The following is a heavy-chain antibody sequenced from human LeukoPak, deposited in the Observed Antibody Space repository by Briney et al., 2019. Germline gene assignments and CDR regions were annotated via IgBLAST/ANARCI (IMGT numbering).Heavy chain of an antibody. CDR2: ISYDGSNK. J-gene: IGHJ6*02. D-gene: IGHD2-21*02. Sequence: GGSLRLSCAASGFTFSSYAMHWVRQVPGKGLEWVAVISYDGSNKYYADSVKGRFTISRGNSKNTLYLQMNSLRAEDTAVYYCARVLSDTIHYYYYYGMDVWGQGTTVTVSS. V-gene: IGHV3-30*04. CDR1: GFTFSSYA. CDR3: ARVLSDTIHYYYYYGMDV.